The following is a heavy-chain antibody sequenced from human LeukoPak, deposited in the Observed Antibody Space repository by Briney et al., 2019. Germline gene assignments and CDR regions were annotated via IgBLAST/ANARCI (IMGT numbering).Heavy chain of an antibody. V-gene: IGHV3-11*04. J-gene: IGHJ4*02. CDR1: GFTFSDYY. CDR3: ARDRDWNSGFDY. CDR2: ISSSGSTI. D-gene: IGHD1-7*01. Sequence: GGSLRLSCAASGFTFSDYYMSWIRQAPGKGLEWVSYISSSGSTICYADSVKGRFTISRDNARNSLYLQMNSLRAEDTAVYYCARDRDWNSGFDYWGQGTLVTVSS.